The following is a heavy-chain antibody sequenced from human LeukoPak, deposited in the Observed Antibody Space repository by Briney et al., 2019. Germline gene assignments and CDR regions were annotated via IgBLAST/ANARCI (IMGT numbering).Heavy chain of an antibody. Sequence: SETLSLTCTVSGGSISSGDYYWSLIRQPPGKVLELIGYIYYSGSTYYKPSLKSRVTISVDTSKKQFSLKMSSVTAADTAVYYCARAALPYSTAGGAFDYWGQGTLVTVSS. V-gene: IGHV4-30-4*01. CDR2: IYYSGST. CDR3: ARAALPYSTAGGAFDY. CDR1: GGSISSGDYY. D-gene: IGHD6-13*01. J-gene: IGHJ4*02.